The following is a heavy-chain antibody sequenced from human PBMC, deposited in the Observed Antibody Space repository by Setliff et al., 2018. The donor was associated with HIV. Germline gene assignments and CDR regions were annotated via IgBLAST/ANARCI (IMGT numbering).Heavy chain of an antibody. Sequence: SETLSLTCTVSGGSISNYYWSWIRQPPGKGLECIGYIYYSGSTNYNPSLRSRVTISVDTSQKHFSLTLNSVTAADTAVYYCARSVDTAIADAFDIWSQGTMVTVSS. CDR3: ARSVDTAIADAFDI. J-gene: IGHJ3*02. CDR2: IYYSGST. CDR1: GGSISNYY. D-gene: IGHD5-18*01. V-gene: IGHV4-59*01.